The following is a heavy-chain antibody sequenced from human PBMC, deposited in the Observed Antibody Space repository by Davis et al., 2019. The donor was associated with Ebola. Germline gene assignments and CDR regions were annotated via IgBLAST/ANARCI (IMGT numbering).Heavy chain of an antibody. V-gene: IGHV4-59*11. D-gene: IGHD2-2*01. CDR2: IYYSGRSGST. CDR1: GGSISSHY. J-gene: IGHJ5*02. CDR3: AGGYCSSISCSLLPFDP. Sequence: SETLSLTCTVSGGSISSHYWTWIRQSPGRGLEWIGYIYYSGRSGSTNHNPSLKSRVTISLDTSKNQFSLKLTSATAADTAVYYCAGGYCSSISCSLLPFDPWGQGALVTVSS.